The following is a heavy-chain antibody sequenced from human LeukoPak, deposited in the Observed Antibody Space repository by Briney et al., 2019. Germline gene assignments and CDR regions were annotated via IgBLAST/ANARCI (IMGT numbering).Heavy chain of an antibody. CDR2: ISWNSGSI. CDR3: AKDMAARPPADYFDY. V-gene: IGHV3-9*01. Sequence: GRSLRLSCAASGFTFDDYAMHWARQAPGKGLEWVSGISWNSGSIGYADSVKGRFTISRDNAKNSLYLQMNSLRAEDTALYYCAKDMAARPPADYFDYWGQGTLVTVSS. D-gene: IGHD6-6*01. J-gene: IGHJ4*02. CDR1: GFTFDDYA.